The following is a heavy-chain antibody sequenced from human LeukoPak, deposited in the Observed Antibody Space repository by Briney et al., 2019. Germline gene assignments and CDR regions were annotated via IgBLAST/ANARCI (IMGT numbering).Heavy chain of an antibody. J-gene: IGHJ6*03. V-gene: IGHV3-21*01. CDR1: GFTFSSYS. Sequence: GGSLRLSCAASGFTFSSYSMNWVRQAPGKGLEWVSSISSSSSYIYYADPVKGRFTISRDNAKNSLYLQMNSLRAEDTAVYYCAKGHGWEASYYYYYMDVWGKGTTVTISS. CDR3: AKGHGWEASYYYYYMDV. CDR2: ISSSSSYI. D-gene: IGHD1-26*01.